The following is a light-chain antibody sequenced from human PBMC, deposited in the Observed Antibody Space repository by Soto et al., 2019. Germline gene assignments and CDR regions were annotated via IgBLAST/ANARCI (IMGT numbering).Light chain of an antibody. CDR2: EVS. CDR3: SSFAGNNNLV. V-gene: IGLV2-8*01. Sequence: QSALTQPPSASGSPGQSVTISCTGTSSDVGGYNYVSWYQQLPGKAPKLMISEVSKRPPGVPDRFSGSKSGNTASLTVSGLQAEDEADYYCSSFAGNNNLVFGGGTKLTVL. CDR1: SSDVGGYNY. J-gene: IGLJ2*01.